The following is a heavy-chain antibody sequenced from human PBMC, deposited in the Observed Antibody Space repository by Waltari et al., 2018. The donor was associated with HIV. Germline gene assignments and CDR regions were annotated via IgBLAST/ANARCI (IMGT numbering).Heavy chain of an antibody. CDR2: GSYDGSDK. D-gene: IGHD3-3*01. CDR1: GFTFSTCA. CDR3: AKDVRYWDGLFYVGHDGFDV. Sequence: QVQLVESGGGVVPPGGSLRLSCAASGFTFSTCAMHWVRQAPGKGMGWVADGSYDGSDKHYADSVKGRFTISRDNSKNTVDLQLNSLRPEDTAAYYCAKDVRYWDGLFYVGHDGFDVWGQGTMVTVSS. V-gene: IGHV3-30-3*02. J-gene: IGHJ3*01.